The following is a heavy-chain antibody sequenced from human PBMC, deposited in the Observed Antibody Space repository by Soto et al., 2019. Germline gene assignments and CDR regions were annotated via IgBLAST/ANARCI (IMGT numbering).Heavy chain of an antibody. CDR2: IDWDDDK. CDR1: GFSLSTSGMC. Sequence: SGPTLVNPTQTLTLTCTFSGFSLSTSGMCVSWIRQPPGKALEWLALIDWDDDKYYSTSLKTRLTISKDTSKNQVVLTMTNMDPVDTATYYCARTESITIFGVVQNWFDPWGQGTLVTGLL. V-gene: IGHV2-70*01. J-gene: IGHJ5*02. CDR3: ARTESITIFGVVQNWFDP. D-gene: IGHD3-3*01.